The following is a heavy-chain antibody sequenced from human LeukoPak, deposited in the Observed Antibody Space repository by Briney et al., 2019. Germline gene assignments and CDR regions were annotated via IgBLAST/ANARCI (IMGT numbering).Heavy chain of an antibody. Sequence: GGSLRLSCAASGFTVSSNYMSWVRQAPGKGLEWVSVIYSGGSTYYADSVKGRFTISRDNSKNTLYLQMNSLRAEDTAVYYCARLTAMVRGFDYWGQGTLVTVSS. CDR3: ARLTAMVRGFDY. CDR2: IYSGGST. CDR1: GFTVSSNY. D-gene: IGHD5-18*01. J-gene: IGHJ4*02. V-gene: IGHV3-53*01.